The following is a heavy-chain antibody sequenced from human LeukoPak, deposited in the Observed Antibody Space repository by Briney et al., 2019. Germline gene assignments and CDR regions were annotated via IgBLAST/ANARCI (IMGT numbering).Heavy chain of an antibody. CDR3: ASPGYDILTPLDY. CDR2: ISGSGGST. CDR1: GFTFSSYA. J-gene: IGHJ4*02. D-gene: IGHD3-9*01. V-gene: IGHV3-23*01. Sequence: GGSLRLSRAASGFTFSSYAMSWVRQAPGKGLEWVSAISGSGGSTYYADSVKGRFTISRDNSKNTLYLQMNSLRAEDTAVYYCASPGYDILTPLDYWGQGTLVTVSS.